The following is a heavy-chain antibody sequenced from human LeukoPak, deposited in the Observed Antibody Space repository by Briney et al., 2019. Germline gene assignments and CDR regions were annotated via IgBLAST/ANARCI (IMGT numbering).Heavy chain of an antibody. D-gene: IGHD1-26*01. CDR1: GFTFSTYW. CDR2: INQDGSVK. CDR3: ARDWVGAELDFEY. Sequence: GGSLRLSCAVSGFTFSTYWMTWVRQSPGKGLEWVANINQDGSVKDYVDSVRGRFTISRDNAKNSLYLQINSLRAEDTAVYFCARDWVGAELDFEYWGQGTLVTVS. V-gene: IGHV3-7*05. J-gene: IGHJ4*02.